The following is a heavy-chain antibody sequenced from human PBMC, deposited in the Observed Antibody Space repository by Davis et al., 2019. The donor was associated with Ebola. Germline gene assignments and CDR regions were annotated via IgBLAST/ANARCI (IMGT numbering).Heavy chain of an antibody. CDR1: GFTFSSYG. CDR3: ARDRGITGTRYYYYGMDV. D-gene: IGHD1-20*01. Sequence: GESLKISCAASGFTFSSYGMHWVRQAPGKGLEWVAVIWYDGSNKYYADSVKGRFTISRDNSKNTLYLQMNSLRAEDTAVYYCARDRGITGTRYYYYGMDVWGQGTMVTVSS. CDR2: IWYDGSNK. J-gene: IGHJ6*02. V-gene: IGHV3-33*01.